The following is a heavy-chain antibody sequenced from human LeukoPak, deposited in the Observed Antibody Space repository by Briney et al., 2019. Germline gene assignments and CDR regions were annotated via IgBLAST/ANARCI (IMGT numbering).Heavy chain of an antibody. J-gene: IGHJ4*02. CDR2: ISSSSSSTI. CDR1: GFTFSDYY. CDR3: ASGSHLDY. V-gene: IGHV3-11*04. Sequence: GGSLRLSCAASGFTFSDYYMSWIRQAPGKGLEWVSYISSSSSSTIYYADSVKGRFTISRDNAKNSLYLQMNSLRAEDTAVYYCASGSHLDYWGQGTLVTVSS. D-gene: IGHD1-26*01.